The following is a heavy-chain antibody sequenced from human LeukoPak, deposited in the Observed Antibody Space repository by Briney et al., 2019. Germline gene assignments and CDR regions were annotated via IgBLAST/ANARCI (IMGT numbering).Heavy chain of an antibody. CDR2: INPTSGGT. CDR1: GYTFTDYY. Sequence: ASVKVSCKASGYTFTDYYVNWVRQAPGQGLEWVGWINPTSGGTSYAQKFQGRVTLTRDTSINTAYMDLSSLRYVDTAIYYCARGHSGDGYHFDYWGQGTLVAVSS. V-gene: IGHV1-2*02. CDR3: ARGHSGDGYHFDY. D-gene: IGHD2-21*01. J-gene: IGHJ4*02.